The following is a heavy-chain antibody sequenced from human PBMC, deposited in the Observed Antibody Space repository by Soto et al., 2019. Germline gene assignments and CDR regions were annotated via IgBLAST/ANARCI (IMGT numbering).Heavy chain of an antibody. CDR1: GDSFSSSNW. D-gene: IGHD2-15*01. CDR3: ARSPRRVDGKWYLDY. J-gene: IGHJ4*02. CDR2: ILHTGHT. Sequence: QVQLQESGPGLVEPSGTLSLTCGVSGDSFSSSNWWTWVRQPPGKGLEWIGDILHTGHTDYSPSLRSRPTISIDSSKKEFSLTLTSVTATDTAIYYCARSPRRVDGKWYLDYWGQGVLVTVSS. V-gene: IGHV4-4*02.